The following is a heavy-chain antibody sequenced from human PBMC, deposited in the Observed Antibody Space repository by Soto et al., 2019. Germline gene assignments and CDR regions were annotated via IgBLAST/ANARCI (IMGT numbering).Heavy chain of an antibody. CDR2: ISGSGGST. CDR3: AKDMEVPLGGYYYYMDV. J-gene: IGHJ6*03. Sequence: GGSLRLSCAASGFTFSSYAMSWVRQAPGKGLEWVSAISGSGGSTYYADSVKGRFTISRDNSKNTLYLQMNSLRAEDTAVYYCAKDMEVPLGGYYYYMDVWGKGTTVTVSS. D-gene: IGHD3-16*01. V-gene: IGHV3-23*01. CDR1: GFTFSSYA.